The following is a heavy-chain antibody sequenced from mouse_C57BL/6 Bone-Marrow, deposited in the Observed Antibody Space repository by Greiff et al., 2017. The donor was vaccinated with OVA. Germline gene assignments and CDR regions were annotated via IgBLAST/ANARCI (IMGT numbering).Heavy chain of an antibody. CDR1: GYTFTSYW. D-gene: IGHD4-1*01. Sequence: QVQLQQPGAELVRPGSSVKLSCKASGYTFTSYWMDWAKQRPGQGLEWIGNIYPSDSETHYNQKFKDKATLTVDKSSSTAYMQLSSLTSEDSAVYYCARDWDAMDYWGQGTSVTVSS. CDR2: IYPSDSET. CDR3: ARDWDAMDY. J-gene: IGHJ4*01. V-gene: IGHV1-61*01.